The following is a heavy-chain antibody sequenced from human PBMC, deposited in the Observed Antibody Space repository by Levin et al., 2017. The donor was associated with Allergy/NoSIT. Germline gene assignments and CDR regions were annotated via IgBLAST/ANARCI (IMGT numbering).Heavy chain of an antibody. CDR1: GSFSDYY. D-gene: IGHD3-10*01. V-gene: IGHV4-34*01. CDR3: ARIWFGEFRDVFDI. CDR2: ISHSGST. J-gene: IGHJ3*02. Sequence: SETLSLTCGVHGSFSDYYWSWIRQPPGKGLEWIGEISHSGSTNYNASLKSRVTISVDTSKNQFSLRLSSVTAPDTAVYYCARIWFGEFRDVFDIWGQGTMVTGSS.